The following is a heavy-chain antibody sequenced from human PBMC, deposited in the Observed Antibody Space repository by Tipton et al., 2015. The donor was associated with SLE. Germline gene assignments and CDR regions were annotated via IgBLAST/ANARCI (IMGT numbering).Heavy chain of an antibody. J-gene: IGHJ6*03. Sequence: TLSLTCAVYGGSFSGYYWSWIRQPPGKGLEWIGEINHSGSTNYNPSLMSRVTISVDTSKNQFSLKLSSVTAADTAVYYCARVRPPLSIFGVVKGTDYYYMDVWGKGTTVTVSS. D-gene: IGHD3-3*01. V-gene: IGHV4-34*01. CDR2: INHSGST. CDR1: GGSFSGYY. CDR3: ARVRPPLSIFGVVKGTDYYYMDV.